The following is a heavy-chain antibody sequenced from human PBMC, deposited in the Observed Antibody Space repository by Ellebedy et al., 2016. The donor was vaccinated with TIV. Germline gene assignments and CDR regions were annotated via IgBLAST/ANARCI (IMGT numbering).Heavy chain of an antibody. CDR1: AFTFSAYG. D-gene: IGHD4-23*01. CDR3: AKERHPRHPRWMGPTYFDY. Sequence: PGGSLRLSCTASAFTFSAYGMRWVRQAPGKGLEWVAVISHDGSKTYYADSVQGRFTISRDNSNNTLYLQMTSLRTEDTAVYYCAKERHPRHPRWMGPTYFDYWGQGTLVAVSS. J-gene: IGHJ4*02. CDR2: ISHDGSKT. V-gene: IGHV3-30*18.